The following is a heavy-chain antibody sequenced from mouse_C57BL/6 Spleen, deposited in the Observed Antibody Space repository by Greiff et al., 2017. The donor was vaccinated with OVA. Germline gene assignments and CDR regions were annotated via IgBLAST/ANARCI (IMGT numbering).Heavy chain of an antibody. CDR3: ASPIYDGYYYARDD. CDR2: INPNNGGT. CDR1: GYTFTDYY. J-gene: IGHJ4*01. D-gene: IGHD2-3*01. V-gene: IGHV1-26*01. Sequence: EVQLQQSGPELVKPGASVKISCKASGYTFTDYYINWVKQSHGQSLEWIGDINPNNGGTSYNQKFKGQATLTVYNSSSTADIELRSLTTEDYAVYYCASPIYDGYYYARDDWGQGTSVTVAS.